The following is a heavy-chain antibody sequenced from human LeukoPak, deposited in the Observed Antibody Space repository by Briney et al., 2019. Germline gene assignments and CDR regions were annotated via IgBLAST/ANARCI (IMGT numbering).Heavy chain of an antibody. J-gene: IGHJ4*02. D-gene: IGHD6-19*01. CDR1: GFTFSTYA. Sequence: GGSLRLSCAASGFTFSTYAIHWVRQTPGKGLEWVAIISYDGSYKFYADSEKGRFTISRDNSKNTVYLQMSSLRVEDTAVYYCARDQWLVLGGDYWGQGTLVTVSS. CDR2: ISYDGSYK. CDR3: ARDQWLVLGGDY. V-gene: IGHV3-30*04.